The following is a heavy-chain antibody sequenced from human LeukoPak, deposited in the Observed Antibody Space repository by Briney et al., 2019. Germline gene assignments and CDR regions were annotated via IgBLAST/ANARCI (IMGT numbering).Heavy chain of an antibody. D-gene: IGHD2-15*01. J-gene: IGHJ3*02. CDR1: GYRFSSYW. CDR2: IYPGDSDT. Sequence: GESLKISCKGSGYRFSSYWIGWVRQMPGKGLEWIGIIYPGDSDTRYSPSFQGQVTISADKSLSTAYLQWSSLKASDTAMYYCARRMGYCSGGSCGGAFDIWGQGTMVTVSS. CDR3: ARRMGYCSGGSCGGAFDI. V-gene: IGHV5-51*01.